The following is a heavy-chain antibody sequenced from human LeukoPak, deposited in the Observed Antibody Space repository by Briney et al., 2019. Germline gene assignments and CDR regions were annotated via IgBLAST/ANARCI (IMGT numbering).Heavy chain of an antibody. V-gene: IGHV1-2*02. CDR3: ARDRDGAAAGLFDY. CDR1: GYTFTGYY. CDR2: INPNSGGT. J-gene: IGHJ4*02. Sequence: ASVKVSCKASGYTFTGYYMHWVRQAPGQGLEWMGWINPNSGGTNYAQKFQGGVTMTRDTSISTAYMELSRLRSDDTAVYYCARDRDGAAAGLFDYWGQGTLVTVSS. D-gene: IGHD6-13*01.